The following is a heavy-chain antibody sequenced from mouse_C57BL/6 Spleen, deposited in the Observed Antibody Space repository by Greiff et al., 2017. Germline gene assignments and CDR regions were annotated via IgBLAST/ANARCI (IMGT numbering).Heavy chain of an antibody. Sequence: VQLPQSGPGLVKPSQSLSLTCSVTGYSITSGYYWNWIRQFPGNKLEWMGYISYDGSNNYNPSLKNRISITRDTSKNQFFLKLNSVTTEDTATYYCARRGDYYGSSFFAYWGQGTLVTVSA. D-gene: IGHD1-1*01. J-gene: IGHJ3*01. CDR2: ISYDGSN. CDR1: GYSITSGYY. CDR3: ARRGDYYGSSFFAY. V-gene: IGHV3-6*01.